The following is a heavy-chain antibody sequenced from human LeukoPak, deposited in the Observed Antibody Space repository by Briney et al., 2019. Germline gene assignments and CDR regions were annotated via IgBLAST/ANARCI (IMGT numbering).Heavy chain of an antibody. CDR3: ARGVLPARFDS. Sequence: ASVKVSCQASGYTFTVYWIHWVRQTPRQGFEWMGWINPKDGGSNSAQKFQGRVTMTRDTSSSTVYMELSSLISDDTAVYFCARGVLPARFDSWGQGTLVTVTS. J-gene: IGHJ5*01. V-gene: IGHV1-2*02. D-gene: IGHD2-2*01. CDR1: GYTFTVYW. CDR2: INPKDGGS.